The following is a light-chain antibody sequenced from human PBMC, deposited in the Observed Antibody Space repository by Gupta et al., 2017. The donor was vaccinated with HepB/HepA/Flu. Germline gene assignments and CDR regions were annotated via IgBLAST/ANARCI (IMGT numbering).Light chain of an antibody. CDR2: AAS. CDR1: QSIDTW. V-gene: IGKV1-12*01. Sequence: DIQVTQSPSSVSASVGDRVTISCRASQSIDTWLAWYQQKPGKAPNLLINAASILQSGVPSRFSGSGSGTDFILTINSLQPEYSATYFCQQAYRFPPTFGQGTRLEIK. J-gene: IGKJ5*01. CDR3: QQAYRFPPT.